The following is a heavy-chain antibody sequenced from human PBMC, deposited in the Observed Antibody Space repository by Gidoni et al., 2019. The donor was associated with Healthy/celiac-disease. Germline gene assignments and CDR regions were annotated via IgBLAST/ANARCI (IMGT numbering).Heavy chain of an antibody. J-gene: IGHJ4*02. Sequence: VQLLESGGGLVQPGGSLRLSCAASGFTFSGYDMSWVRQAPGMGLEWVAAISGSGGSTYYADSVKGRFTISRDNSKNTLYLQMNSLGAGDTAVYYCANERRVDTAMVFDYWGQGTLVTVSS. V-gene: IGHV3-23*01. CDR2: ISGSGGST. CDR3: ANERRVDTAMVFDY. D-gene: IGHD5-18*01. CDR1: GFTFSGYD.